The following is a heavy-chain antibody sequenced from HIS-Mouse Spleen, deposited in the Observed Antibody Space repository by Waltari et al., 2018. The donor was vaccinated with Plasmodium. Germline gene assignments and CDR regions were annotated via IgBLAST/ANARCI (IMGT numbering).Heavy chain of an antibody. J-gene: IGHJ4*02. CDR1: GGSFSGYY. CDR3: ARGPGYSSGWYYFDY. Sequence: QVQLQQWGAGLLKPSETLSLTCAVYGGSFSGYYWSWIRQPPGKGLEWLGEINHSGSTNYNPSLKSRVTISVDTSKNQFSLKLSSVTAADTVVYYCARGPGYSSGWYYFDYWGQGTLVTVSS. V-gene: IGHV4-34*01. D-gene: IGHD6-19*01. CDR2: INHSGST.